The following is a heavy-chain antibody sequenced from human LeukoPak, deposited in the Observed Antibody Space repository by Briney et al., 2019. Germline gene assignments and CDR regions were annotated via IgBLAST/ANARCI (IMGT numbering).Heavy chain of an antibody. CDR2: INSDGSST. J-gene: IGHJ6*02. V-gene: IGHV3-74*01. Sequence: SGGYLRLSCAASGFTFSSYWMHWVRQAPGKGLVWVSRINSDGSSTSYADSVKGRFTISRDNAKNTLYLQMNSLRAEDTAVYYCARVTPYSNLLDYYYGMDVWGQGTTVTVSS. D-gene: IGHD4-4*01. CDR1: GFTFSSYW. CDR3: ARVTPYSNLLDYYYGMDV.